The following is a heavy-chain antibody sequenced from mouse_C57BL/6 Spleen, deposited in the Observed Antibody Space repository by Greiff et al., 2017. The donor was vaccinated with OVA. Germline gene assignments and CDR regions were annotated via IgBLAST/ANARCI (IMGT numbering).Heavy chain of an antibody. J-gene: IGHJ4*01. D-gene: IGHD1-1*01. CDR1: GFNIKDYY. CDR3: ASHYYGSSYPYAMYY. Sequence: VQLQQSGAELVKPGASVKLSCTASGFNIKDYYMHWVKQRTEQGLEWIGRIDPEDGETEYAPKFQGKATITADTSSNTAYLQLSSLTSEDTAVYYCASHYYGSSYPYAMYYWGQGTSVTVSS. V-gene: IGHV14-2*01. CDR2: IDPEDGET.